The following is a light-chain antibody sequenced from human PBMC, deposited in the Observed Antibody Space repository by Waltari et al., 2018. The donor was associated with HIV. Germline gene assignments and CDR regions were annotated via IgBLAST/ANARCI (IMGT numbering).Light chain of an antibody. J-gene: IGLJ3*02. Sequence: QSVLTQPPSVSGAPGQRVTISCTGSSSNIGAGYDVPWSQQLPGTAPKLLIYGNSNRPSGVPDRFSGSKSGTSASLAITGLQAEDEADYYCQSYDSSLSGNWVFGGGTKLTVL. CDR1: SSNIGAGYD. CDR2: GNS. CDR3: QSYDSSLSGNWV. V-gene: IGLV1-40*01.